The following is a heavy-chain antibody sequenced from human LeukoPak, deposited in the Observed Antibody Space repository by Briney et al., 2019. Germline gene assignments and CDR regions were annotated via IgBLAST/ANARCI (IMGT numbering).Heavy chain of an antibody. J-gene: IGHJ4*02. CDR3: ARVGRWLQLHFDY. Sequence: PGGSLRLSCAASGFTFSSYSMNWVRQAPGKGLEWVSYISSSSSTIYYADSVKGRFTISRDNAKNSLYLQMNSLRAEDTAVYYCARVGRWLQLHFDYWGQGTLVTVSS. V-gene: IGHV3-48*01. CDR1: GFTFSSYS. CDR2: ISSSSSTI. D-gene: IGHD5-24*01.